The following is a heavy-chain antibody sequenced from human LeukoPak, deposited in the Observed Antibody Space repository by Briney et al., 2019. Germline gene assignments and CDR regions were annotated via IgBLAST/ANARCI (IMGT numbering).Heavy chain of an antibody. J-gene: IGHJ4*02. CDR1: GYTFTSYG. D-gene: IGHD5-18*01. CDR3: ARTRKTRMAGYGYYFGY. V-gene: IGHV1-18*01. Sequence: ASVKVSCKASGYTFTSYGISWVRQAPGQGLEWMGWISAYNGNTNYAQKLQGRVTMTTDTSTSTAYMELRSLRSDDTAVYYCARTRKTRMAGYGYYFGYWGQGTLVTVSS. CDR2: ISAYNGNT.